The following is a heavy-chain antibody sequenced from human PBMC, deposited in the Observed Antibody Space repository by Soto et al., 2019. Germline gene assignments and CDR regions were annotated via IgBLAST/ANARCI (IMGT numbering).Heavy chain of an antibody. J-gene: IGHJ4*02. V-gene: IGHV3-48*03. CDR3: TRAAWFPYLSFY. D-gene: IGHD3-10*01. Sequence: GGSLRLSCAASGFTFSRFELHWVRQAPGKGLEWISYISSSGSTAYYASSVEGRFTVSRDNANNSVYLQMDSLRAEDTALYYCTRAAWFPYLSFYWGQGALVTVSS. CDR1: GFTFSRFE. CDR2: ISSSGSTA.